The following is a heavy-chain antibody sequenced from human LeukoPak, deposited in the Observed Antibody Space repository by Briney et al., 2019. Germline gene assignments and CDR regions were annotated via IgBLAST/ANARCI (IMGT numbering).Heavy chain of an antibody. CDR3: ARDQGLTGYFDY. J-gene: IGHJ4*02. D-gene: IGHD3-9*01. Sequence: IITPSCGSTNYAQKFQGRVTMPRDTSTSTVYIELSSLRSEDTAVYYCARDQGLTGYFDYWGQGTLVTVSS. CDR2: ITPSCGST. V-gene: IGHV1-46*01.